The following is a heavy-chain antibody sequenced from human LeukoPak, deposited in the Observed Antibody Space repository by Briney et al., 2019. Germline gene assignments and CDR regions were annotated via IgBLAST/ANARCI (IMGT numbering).Heavy chain of an antibody. D-gene: IGHD2-15*01. CDR2: IYYSGST. CDR3: AGYCSRGSCPDS. V-gene: IGHV4-59*01. J-gene: IGHJ5*01. Sequence: SETLSLTCTVSGASISSYFWTWIRQPPGKGLEWIGYIYYSGSTKYNPSLKSRATTSIDTSKNQFSLKLSSVTAADTAVYFCAGYCSRGSCPDSWGQGTLVTVSS. CDR1: GASISSYF.